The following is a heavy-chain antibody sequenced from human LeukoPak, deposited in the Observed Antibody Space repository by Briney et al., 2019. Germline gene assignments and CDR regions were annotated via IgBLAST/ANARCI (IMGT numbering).Heavy chain of an antibody. Sequence: SETESLTCTVSGGSISSYYWSWLRQPPGEGLEWIGYIYYSGSNNYNPSLKSRVTISVDTSKNQFSLKLSSVTAADTAVYYCARDTGGGYDYYFDYWGQGTLVTVSS. J-gene: IGHJ4*02. CDR3: ARDTGGGYDYYFDY. D-gene: IGHD5-12*01. CDR2: IYYSGSN. CDR1: GGSISSYY. V-gene: IGHV4-59*01.